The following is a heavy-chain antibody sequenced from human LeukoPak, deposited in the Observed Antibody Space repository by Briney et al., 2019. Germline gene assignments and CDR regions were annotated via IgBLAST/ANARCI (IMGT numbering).Heavy chain of an antibody. CDR1: GGSFRGYY. CDR2: INHSGST. CDR3: ARVGSGSYMLY. V-gene: IGHV4-34*01. Sequence: SETLPLTCAVSGGSFRGYYWSWVREPPGKGLEWSVEINHSGSTNYNPSLTSRVTISEDTSKNQFSLKLSSVTAADTAVYYCARVGSGSYMLYWGQGTLVTVSS. J-gene: IGHJ4*02. D-gene: IGHD3-10*01.